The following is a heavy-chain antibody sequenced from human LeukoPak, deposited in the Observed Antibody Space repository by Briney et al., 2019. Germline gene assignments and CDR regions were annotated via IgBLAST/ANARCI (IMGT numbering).Heavy chain of an antibody. CDR1: GFTVSSNY. V-gene: IGHV3-66*01. D-gene: IGHD6-25*01. CDR3: ARDRYDSSGWGSFDY. J-gene: IGHJ4*02. Sequence: GGSLRLSCAASGFTVSSNYMSWVRQAPGKVLEWVSVIYSGGSTYYADSVKGRFTISRDNSKNTLYLQMNSLRAEDTALYYCARDRYDSSGWGSFDYWGQGTLVTVSS. CDR2: IYSGGST.